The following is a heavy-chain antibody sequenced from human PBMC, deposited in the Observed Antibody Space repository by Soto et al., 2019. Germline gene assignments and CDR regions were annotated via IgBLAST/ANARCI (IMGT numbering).Heavy chain of an antibody. CDR1: GHTLINYY. J-gene: IGHJ4*02. CDR3: AINYYDSSAYLY. D-gene: IGHD3-22*01. Sequence: QVQLEQSGAEVKKPGASVKVSCKASGHTLINYYMHWVRQAPGQGLDWLGKIDPSGNGTSYAERFQGRITLTSDTSTNTVYVELSSLRSEDTAIYYCAINYYDSSAYLYWGQGTLVTVSS. V-gene: IGHV1-46*01. CDR2: IDPSGNGT.